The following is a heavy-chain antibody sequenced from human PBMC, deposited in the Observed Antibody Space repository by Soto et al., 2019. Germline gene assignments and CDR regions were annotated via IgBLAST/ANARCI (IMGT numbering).Heavy chain of an antibody. CDR1: GFTFDDYA. V-gene: IGHV3-9*01. CDR2: ISWNSGSI. Sequence: EVQLVESGGGLVQPGRSLRLSCAASGFTFDDYAMHWVRQAPGKGLEWVSGISWNSGSIGYADSVKGRFTISRDNAKTSLYLQMNSLRAEDTALYYCAKADVPLVIATFDYWGQGTLVTVSS. D-gene: IGHD3-10*01. J-gene: IGHJ4*02. CDR3: AKADVPLVIATFDY.